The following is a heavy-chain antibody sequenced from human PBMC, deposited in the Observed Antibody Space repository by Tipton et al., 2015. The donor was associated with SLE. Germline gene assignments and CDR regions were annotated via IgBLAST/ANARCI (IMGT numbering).Heavy chain of an antibody. CDR1: GGSISESTYS. J-gene: IGHJ6*04. Sequence: TLSLTCTVSGGSISESTYSWDWIRQAPGKGLEWIGYIYYSGNTYYNPSLGSRLTISVDTSKDQFSLRLTSVTAADTAVYYCARATDWNLSPDVWGKGTTVTVSS. CDR3: ARATDWNLSPDV. CDR2: IYYSGNT. D-gene: IGHD1-7*01. V-gene: IGHV4-31*03.